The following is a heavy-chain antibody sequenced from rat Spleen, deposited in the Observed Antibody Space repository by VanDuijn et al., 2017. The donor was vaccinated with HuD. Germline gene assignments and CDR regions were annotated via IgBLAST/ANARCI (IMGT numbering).Heavy chain of an antibody. J-gene: IGHJ3*01. CDR3: ARGILAY. Sequence: EVQVLESGGGLVQPGNSLKLSCATSGFTFSSAWMYWYRQFPEKRLEWIARIKAKSNNYATDYTESVKGRFTISRDDSKSSIYLQMNNLKAEDTATYYCARGILAYWGQGTLVTVSS. CDR1: GFTFSSAW. CDR2: IKAKSNNYAT. V-gene: IGHV6-6*01. D-gene: IGHD3-8*01.